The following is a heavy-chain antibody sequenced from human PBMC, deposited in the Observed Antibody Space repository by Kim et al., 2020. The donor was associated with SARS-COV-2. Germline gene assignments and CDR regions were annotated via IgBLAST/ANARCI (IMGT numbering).Heavy chain of an antibody. J-gene: IGHJ5*02. CDR3: ARMDMGSSGWYWNNWFDP. V-gene: IGHV1-18*01. CDR1: GYTFSNYH. D-gene: IGHD6-19*01. CDR2: ISAYSGNI. Sequence: ASVKVSCKASGYTFSNYHISWVRQAPGQGLEWMGWISAYSGNIIYAQKFQGRATMTTDTSTSTAYMELRSLGSDDTAVYYCARMDMGSSGWYWNNWFDPWGQGTLVTVSS.